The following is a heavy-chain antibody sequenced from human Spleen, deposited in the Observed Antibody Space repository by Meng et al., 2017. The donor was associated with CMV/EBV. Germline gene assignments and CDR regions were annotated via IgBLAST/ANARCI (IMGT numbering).Heavy chain of an antibody. J-gene: IGHJ5*02. Sequence: ASVKVSCKASGYTFAGYYIHWVRQAPGQGLEWMGWISTYNGNTNYAQRLQGRVTMTTDTSTSTAYMELRSLRSDDTAVYYCGRDCSSNSCWFDPWGQGTLVTVSS. CDR1: GYTFAGYY. V-gene: IGHV1-18*04. CDR2: ISTYNGNT. CDR3: GRDCSSNSCWFDP. D-gene: IGHD2-2*01.